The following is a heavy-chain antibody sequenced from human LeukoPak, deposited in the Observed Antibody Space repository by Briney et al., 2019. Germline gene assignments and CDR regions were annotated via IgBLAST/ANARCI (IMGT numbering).Heavy chain of an antibody. CDR3: SRESGAFRPFGY. CDR2: ISLTGET. J-gene: IGHJ4*02. D-gene: IGHD1-26*01. Sequence: SETLSLTCGVSGGSISSTNWWSWVRQPPGQGLEWIGEISLTGETNYNPSLNGRVTMSLDESRNQLSLDLTSVTAADTAIYYCSRESGAFRPFGYWGQGTLVIVPP. CDR1: GGSISSTNW. V-gene: IGHV4-4*02.